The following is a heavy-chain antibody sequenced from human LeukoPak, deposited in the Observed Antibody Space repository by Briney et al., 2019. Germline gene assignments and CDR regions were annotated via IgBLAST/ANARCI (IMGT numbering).Heavy chain of an antibody. CDR2: INHSGST. J-gene: IGHJ4*02. D-gene: IGHD2-2*01. CDR3: ASRSHCSSTSCYYDDY. V-gene: IGHV4-34*01. Sequence: PSETLSLTCAVYGGSFSGYYWSSIRQPPGKGLEWIGEINHSGSTNYNPSLKSRVTISVDTPKNQFSLKLSSVTAADTAVYYCASRSHCSSTSCYYDDYWGQGTLVTVSS. CDR1: GGSFSGYY.